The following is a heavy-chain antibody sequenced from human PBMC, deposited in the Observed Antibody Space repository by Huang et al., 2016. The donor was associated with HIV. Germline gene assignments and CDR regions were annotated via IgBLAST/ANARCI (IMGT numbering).Heavy chain of an antibody. J-gene: IGHJ6*02. CDR2: IRQDEIEK. D-gene: IGHD1-7*01. CDR1: TFRFGAYW. Sequence: VESGGRLVQPGGSIRLSCVGSTFRFGAYWMSWVRQPPGKGLEWVANIRQDEIEKYYVDSVKGRFNISRDNAKKVVFLEMNNVRVEDTATYFCATKTAGMDIWGQGTTVTVS. V-gene: IGHV3-7*03. CDR3: ATKTAGMDI.